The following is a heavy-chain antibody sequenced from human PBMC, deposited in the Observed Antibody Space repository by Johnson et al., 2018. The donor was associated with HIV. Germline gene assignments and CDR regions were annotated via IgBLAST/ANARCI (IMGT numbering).Heavy chain of an antibody. Sequence: QVLLVESGGGLVQPGGSLRLSCAASGFTFSSYAMHWVRQAPGKGLEWVAVISYDGGNKYYADSVKGRFTISRDNSKNTLYLQMNSLRAEDTAVYYCVKLPVAPSYGAFDIWGQGTMVTVSS. CDR2: ISYDGGNK. V-gene: IGHV3-30-3*02. CDR3: VKLPVAPSYGAFDI. D-gene: IGHD6-19*01. J-gene: IGHJ3*02. CDR1: GFTFSSYA.